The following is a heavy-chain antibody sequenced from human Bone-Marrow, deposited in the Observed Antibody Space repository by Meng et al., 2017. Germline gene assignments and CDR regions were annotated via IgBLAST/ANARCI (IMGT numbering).Heavy chain of an antibody. V-gene: IGHV1-18*01. CDR3: ARDGRNSGSNTAIDY. J-gene: IGHJ4*02. D-gene: IGHD1-26*01. CDR1: GYTFTSYG. CDR2: ISAYNGNT. Sequence: QVPVVQCGDEVKKPGASVKVSCKASGYTFTSYGISWVRQAPGQGLEWMGWISAYNGNTNYAQKLQGRVTMTTDTSTSTAYMELRSLRSDDTAVYYCARDGRNSGSNTAIDYWGQGTLVTVSS.